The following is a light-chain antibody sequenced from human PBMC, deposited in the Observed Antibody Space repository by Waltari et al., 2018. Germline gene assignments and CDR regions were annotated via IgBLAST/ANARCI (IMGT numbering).Light chain of an antibody. CDR3: SSYTSHDTLRWV. V-gene: IGLV2-14*03. CDR2: EVT. CDR1: STDVGDYNY. Sequence: QSALTQPASLSGSPGQSITISCTGTSTDVGDYNYVSWYQQYPGKAPKLMSFEVTNRPSGVSDRFSGSKSGNTASLSISGLQTDDEAVYYCSSYTSHDTLRWVFGGGTKLTVL. J-gene: IGLJ3*02.